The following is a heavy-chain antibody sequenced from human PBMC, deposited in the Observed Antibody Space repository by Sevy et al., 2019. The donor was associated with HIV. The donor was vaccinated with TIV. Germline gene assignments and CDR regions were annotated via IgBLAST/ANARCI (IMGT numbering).Heavy chain of an antibody. J-gene: IGHJ4*02. Sequence: GGSLRLSCAASGFTFSSYSMNWVRQAPGKGLEWVSYISSSSSTIYYADSVKGRFTISRDNAKNSLYLQMNSLRAEDTAVYYCARLSGYGSSWSYFDYWGQRTLVTVSS. V-gene: IGHV3-48*01. CDR3: ARLSGYGSSWSYFDY. CDR1: GFTFSSYS. CDR2: ISSSSSTI. D-gene: IGHD6-13*01.